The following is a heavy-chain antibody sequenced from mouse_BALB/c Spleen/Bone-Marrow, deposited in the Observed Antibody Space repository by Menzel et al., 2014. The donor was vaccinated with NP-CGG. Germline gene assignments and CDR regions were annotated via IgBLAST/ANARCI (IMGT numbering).Heavy chain of an antibody. CDR1: GFSITSDYA. V-gene: IGHV3-2*02. Sequence: EVQRVESVPGLVKPSQSLSLTCTVAGFSITSDYAWNWIRQFPGNKLEWMGYMSYSGSTNYNPSLKSRISFTRDTSQNQFFLQVNSVTTEDTATYYCARGRPYYFDYWGQGTTLTGSA. J-gene: IGHJ2*01. CDR2: MSYSGST. CDR3: ARGRPYYFDY.